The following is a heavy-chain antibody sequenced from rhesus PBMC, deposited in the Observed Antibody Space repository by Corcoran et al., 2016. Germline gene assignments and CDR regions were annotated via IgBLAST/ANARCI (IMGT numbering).Heavy chain of an antibody. CDR1: GYRFTSYW. V-gene: IGHV5-2*01. Sequence: EVQLVQSGAEVKRPGASLKISCKPSGYRFTSYWISWVRKLPRKGLEWMGAIDPSDSDTRYSPSFQGQVTISADKSISTAYLQWSSLKASDSATYYCAKASEDDYGYYYTNGLDSWGQGVVVTVSS. D-gene: IGHD3-9*01. J-gene: IGHJ6*01. CDR3: AKASEDDYGYYYTNGLDS. CDR2: IDPSDSDT.